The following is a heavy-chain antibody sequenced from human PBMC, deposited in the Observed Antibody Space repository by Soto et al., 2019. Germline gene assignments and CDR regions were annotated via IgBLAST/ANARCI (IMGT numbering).Heavy chain of an antibody. Sequence: GGSLRLSCSASGFTFSSYAMHWVRQAPGKGLEYVSAISSNGGSTYYADSVKGRFTISRDNAKNTLYLQMNSLRAEDTAVYYCSIDQEMIQLCTGFDYRGQGTLVTLSS. CDR2: ISSNGGST. J-gene: IGHJ4*02. CDR1: GFTFSSYA. D-gene: IGHD5-18*01. V-gene: IGHV3-64*04. CDR3: SIDQEMIQLCTGFDY.